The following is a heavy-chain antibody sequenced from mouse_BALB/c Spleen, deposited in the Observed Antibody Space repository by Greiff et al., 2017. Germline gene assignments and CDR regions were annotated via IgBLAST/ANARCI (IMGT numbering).Heavy chain of an antibody. CDR1: GYSITSDYA. D-gene: IGHD1-1*01. V-gene: IGHV3-2*02. J-gene: IGHJ4*01. CDR3: ARFAVYDYAMDY. Sequence: DVQLQESGPGLVKPSQSLSLTCTVTGYSITSDYAWNWIRQFPGNKLEWMGYISYSGSTSYNPSLKSRISITRDTSKNQFFLQLNSVTTEDTATYYCARFAVYDYAMDYWGQGTSVTVSS. CDR2: ISYSGST.